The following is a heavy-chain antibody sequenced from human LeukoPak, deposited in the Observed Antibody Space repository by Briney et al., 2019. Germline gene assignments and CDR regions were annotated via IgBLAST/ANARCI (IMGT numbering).Heavy chain of an antibody. CDR3: ARAAGYYGSGSYIGWFDP. V-gene: IGHV4-59*08. Sequence: PSETLSLTCTVSGGSINTYYWSWIRQPPGKGLEWIGYIYYSGSTIYNPSLRSRVTISVDTSKNQFSLKLSSVTAADTAVYYCARAAGYYGSGSYIGWFDPWGQGTLVTVSS. J-gene: IGHJ5*02. CDR2: IYYSGST. D-gene: IGHD3-10*01. CDR1: GGSINTYY.